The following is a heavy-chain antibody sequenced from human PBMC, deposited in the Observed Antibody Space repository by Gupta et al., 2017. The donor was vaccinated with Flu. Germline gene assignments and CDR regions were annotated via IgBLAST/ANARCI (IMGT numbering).Heavy chain of an antibody. Sequence: QVQLQQRGAGLLKPSETLSLTCAVSGESFRNLRCACIRLPAGKGLEWIGEVDYNSDTDYNLSLKSRATISIDASKNKFSLQLESVTAADTAVYYCERGGRNVVLTGYYVVDWGQGTMVTVSS. V-gene: IGHV4-34*01. J-gene: IGHJ4*02. CDR2: VDYNSDT. D-gene: IGHD3-9*01. CDR1: GESFRNLR. CDR3: ERGGRNVVLTGYYVVD.